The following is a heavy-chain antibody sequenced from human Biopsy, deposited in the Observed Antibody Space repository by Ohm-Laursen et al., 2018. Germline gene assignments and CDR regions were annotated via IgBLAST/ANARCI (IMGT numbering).Heavy chain of an antibody. CDR3: ARDRGYYSDRTVPGYFDL. J-gene: IGHJ2*01. V-gene: IGHV4-59*01. Sequence: GTLSLTCTVYGDSISSYYWSWIRQPPGKGLEWIGYVYYTGSTDYNPSLQSRVTISVDTSKNHFSLRLRSVTPADTAIYCARDRGYYSDRTVPGYFDLWGRGTLVTVSS. CDR2: VYYTGST. D-gene: IGHD3-22*01. CDR1: GDSISSYY.